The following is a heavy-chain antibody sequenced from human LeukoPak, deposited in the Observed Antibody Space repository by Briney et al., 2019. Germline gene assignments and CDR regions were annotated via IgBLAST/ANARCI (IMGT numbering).Heavy chain of an antibody. Sequence: ASVKVSCKASGYTFTYCSLHWLHQAPGQGLERMRWITLYNGNTNYAKKFQGRVTITRDMSLRTAYIELSSLRSEDSAVYYWARRQQQLVPRSVYWGQGTLVTVSS. V-gene: IGHV1-68*01. CDR2: ITLYNGNT. D-gene: IGHD6-13*01. J-gene: IGHJ4*02. CDR3: ARRQQQLVPRSVY. CDR1: GYTFTYCS.